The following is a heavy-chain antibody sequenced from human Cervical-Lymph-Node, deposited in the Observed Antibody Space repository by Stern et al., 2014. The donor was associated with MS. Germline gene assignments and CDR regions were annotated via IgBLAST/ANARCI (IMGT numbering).Heavy chain of an antibody. CDR2: ITTHNGNT. V-gene: IGHV1-18*01. D-gene: IGHD6-13*01. CDR1: GYTFTSHG. CDR3: ARSSSWYFDY. Sequence: VQLVQSGTEVKKPGASVKVSCKTSGYTFTSHGISWVRQVPGQGLEWMGWITTHNGNTDYAQKVQDRVTLTTDTSTNIAYMELRSLRSDDTAVYCARSSSWYFDYWGQGTLVAVSS. J-gene: IGHJ4*02.